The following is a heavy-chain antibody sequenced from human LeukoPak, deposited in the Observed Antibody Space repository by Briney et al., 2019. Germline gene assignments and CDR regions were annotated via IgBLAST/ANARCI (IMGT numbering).Heavy chain of an antibody. CDR2: ISSSGSTI. J-gene: IGHJ4*02. Sequence: PGGSLRLSCAASGFTFSSYWMTWVRQAPGKGLEWVSYISSSGSTIYYADSVKGRFTISRDNAKNSLYLQMNSLRAEDTAVYYCARERYDSSGFDYWGQGTLVTVSS. CDR3: ARERYDSSGFDY. D-gene: IGHD3-22*01. CDR1: GFTFSSYW. V-gene: IGHV3-48*04.